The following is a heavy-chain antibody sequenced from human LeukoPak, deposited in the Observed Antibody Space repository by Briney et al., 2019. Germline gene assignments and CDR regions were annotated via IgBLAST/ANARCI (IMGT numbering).Heavy chain of an antibody. CDR3: ARHNSNDRMRINLDY. CDR2: IYRSGNT. Sequence: SETLSLTCAVSGDSISSDYYWGWIRQPPGEGLEWIGSIYRSGNTFYNPSLKSRLTISVDTSSNQFSLKLSSVIAAHRAVYYYARHNSNDRMRINLDYWGQGILVTVSS. J-gene: IGHJ4*02. D-gene: IGHD2/OR15-2a*01. V-gene: IGHV4-38-2*01. CDR1: GDSISSDYY.